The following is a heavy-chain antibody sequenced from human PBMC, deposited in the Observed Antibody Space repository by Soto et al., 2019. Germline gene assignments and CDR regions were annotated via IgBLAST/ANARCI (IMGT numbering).Heavy chain of an antibody. CDR2: IYYTVNT. CDR3: ARATDYYDIPIEFDI. J-gene: IGHJ4*02. V-gene: IGHV4-30-4*08. Sequence: SETLSLTCTVSGGSISRGAYYWSWIRQPPGKGLEWIGYIYYTVNTYYNPSLKSRVTISVDTSQNQFSLKLTSVTAADTAVYYCARATDYYDIPIEFDIWGQGTLVTVSS. D-gene: IGHD3-22*01. CDR1: GGSISRGAYY.